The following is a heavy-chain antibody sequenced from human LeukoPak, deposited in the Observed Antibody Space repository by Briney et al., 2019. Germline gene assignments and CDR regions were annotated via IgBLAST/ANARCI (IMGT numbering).Heavy chain of an antibody. Sequence: SETLSLTCTVSGGSISSSSYYWGWIRQPPGKGLEWIGSIYYSGSTYYNPPLKSRVTISVDTSKNQFSLKLSSVTAADTAVYYCASAFPWDYYDSSGFLSWGQGTLVTVSS. D-gene: IGHD3-22*01. CDR2: IYYSGST. CDR3: ASAFPWDYYDSSGFLS. V-gene: IGHV4-39*01. CDR1: GGSISSSSYY. J-gene: IGHJ4*02.